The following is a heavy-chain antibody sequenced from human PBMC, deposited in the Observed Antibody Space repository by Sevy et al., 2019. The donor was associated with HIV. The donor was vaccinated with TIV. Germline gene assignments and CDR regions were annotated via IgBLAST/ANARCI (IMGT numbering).Heavy chain of an antibody. J-gene: IGHJ6*02. Sequence: GGSLRLSCAASGFTFSNYAMTRVRQASGKGLEWVSTISGGSTITYYADSVKGRFTVSRDNFKNTLYLQMNSLRAEDTAIYYCAKRRVQSGLSGGGANYGMDVCGRGTTVTVSS. CDR3: AKRRVQSGLSGGGANYGMDV. V-gene: IGHV3-23*01. D-gene: IGHD2-8*02. CDR2: ISGGSTIT. CDR1: GFTFSNYA.